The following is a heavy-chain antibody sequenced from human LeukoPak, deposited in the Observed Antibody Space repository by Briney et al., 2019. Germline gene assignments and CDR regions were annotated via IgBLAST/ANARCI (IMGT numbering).Heavy chain of an antibody. Sequence: SVNVSCKSSGGTFSSYAISWVRQAPGQGLEWMGGIIPIFGTANYAQTFQGRVTTTADKSTSTAYMELSSLRSEDTAVYYCARSRPGHVLRYFDWLLYKGDYYYYMDVWGKGTTVTVSS. CDR3: ARSRPGHVLRYFDWLLYKGDYYYYMDV. CDR1: GGTFSSYA. CDR2: IIPIFGTA. D-gene: IGHD3-9*01. J-gene: IGHJ6*03. V-gene: IGHV1-69*06.